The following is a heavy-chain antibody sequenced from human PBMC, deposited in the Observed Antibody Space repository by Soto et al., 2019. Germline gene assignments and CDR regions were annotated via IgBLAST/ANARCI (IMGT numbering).Heavy chain of an antibody. D-gene: IGHD3-3*01. J-gene: IGHJ4*02. V-gene: IGHV3-21*01. Sequence: GGSLRLSCAASGFTFSSYSMNWVRQAPGKGLEWVSSISSSSGYTYYADSVKGRFTISRDNAKNSLYLQMNSLRAEDTAVYYCARDSTYRFSIPPYFDSWGQGTLVTVSS. CDR1: GFTFSSYS. CDR3: ARDSTYRFSIPPYFDS. CDR2: ISSSSGYT.